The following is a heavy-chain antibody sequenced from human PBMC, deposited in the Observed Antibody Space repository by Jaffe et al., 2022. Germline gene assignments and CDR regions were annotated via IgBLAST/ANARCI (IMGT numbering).Heavy chain of an antibody. D-gene: IGHD2-15*01. V-gene: IGHV1-18*01. CDR3: ARDRVYCSGGSCYYLDAFDI. CDR1: GYTFTSYG. J-gene: IGHJ3*02. Sequence: QVQLVQSGAEVKKPGASVKVSCKASGYTFTSYGISWVRQAPGQGLEWMGWISAYNGNTNYAQKLQGRVTMTTDTSTSTAYMELRSLRSDDTAVYYCARDRVYCSGGSCYYLDAFDIWGQGTMVTVSS. CDR2: ISAYNGNT.